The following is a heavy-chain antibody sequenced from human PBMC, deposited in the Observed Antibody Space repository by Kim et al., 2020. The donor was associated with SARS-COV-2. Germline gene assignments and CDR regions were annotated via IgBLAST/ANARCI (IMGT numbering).Heavy chain of an antibody. D-gene: IGHD3-22*01. J-gene: IGHJ4*02. V-gene: IGHV3-49*03. CDR1: GFNFGDYA. Sequence: GGSLRLSCTTSGFNFGDYAINWFRQAPGKGLEWVGSIRSKGYGGTIEYAASVKGRFTISRDDSKSIAYLQMNSLKTEDTAVYYCSRGRMTAVVVVIPADYWGQGTLVTVSS. CDR3: SRGRMTAVVVVIPADY. CDR2: IRSKGYGGTI.